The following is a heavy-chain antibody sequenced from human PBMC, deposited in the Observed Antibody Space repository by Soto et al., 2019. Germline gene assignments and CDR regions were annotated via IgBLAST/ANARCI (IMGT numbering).Heavy chain of an antibody. CDR3: TTYLIAARRPYYYGMDV. V-gene: IGHV3-15*01. Sequence: GGSLRLSCAASGFTFSNAWMSWVRQAPGKGLEWVGRIKSKTDGGTTDYAAPVKGRFTISRDDSKNTLYLQMNSLKTEDTAVYYCTTYLIAARRPYYYGMDVWGQGTTVTVSS. D-gene: IGHD6-6*01. CDR1: GFTFSNAW. CDR2: IKSKTDGGTT. J-gene: IGHJ6*02.